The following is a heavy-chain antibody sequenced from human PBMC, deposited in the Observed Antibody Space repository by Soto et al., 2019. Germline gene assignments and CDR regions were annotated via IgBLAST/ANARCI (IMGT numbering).Heavy chain of an antibody. CDR2: TFYSGGT. J-gene: IGHJ4*02. Sequence: ASETLSLTCTVSGDSISTYYWSWIRQAPGKGLQWIGYTFYSGGTAYNPSLKSRVTISLDMSKKQISLNLSSVTTADTATYLCASLQLVHKVIDYWGQGTLVTVSS. CDR3: ASLQLVHKVIDY. V-gene: IGHV4-59*01. D-gene: IGHD1-1*01. CDR1: GDSISTYY.